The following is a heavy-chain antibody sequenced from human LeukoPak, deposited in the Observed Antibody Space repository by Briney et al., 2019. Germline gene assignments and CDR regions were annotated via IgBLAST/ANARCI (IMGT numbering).Heavy chain of an antibody. D-gene: IGHD3-10*01. V-gene: IGHV1-24*01. CDR1: GYTPTELS. CDR2: FDPEDGET. Sequence: ASVKVSCKVSGYTPTELSMHWVRQAPGKGLEWMGGFDPEDGETIYAQKFQGRVTMTEDTSTDTAYMELSSLRSEDTAVYYCATLRITMVRGVIITSSQYYFDYWGQGTLVTVSS. CDR3: ATLRITMVRGVIITSSQYYFDY. J-gene: IGHJ4*02.